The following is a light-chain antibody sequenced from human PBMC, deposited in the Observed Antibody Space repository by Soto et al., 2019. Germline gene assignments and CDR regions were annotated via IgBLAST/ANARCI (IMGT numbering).Light chain of an antibody. CDR2: GAS. CDR1: QSVSSSY. V-gene: IGKV3-20*01. Sequence: EIVLTQSPGTLSLSPGERATLSCRASQSVSSSYLAWYQQKPGQAPRLLIYGASSRATGLPDRFSGSGAGTDFTLTISRLEPEDFEVYYCQQYGSSPYTFGQGTKLEIK. J-gene: IGKJ2*01. CDR3: QQYGSSPYT.